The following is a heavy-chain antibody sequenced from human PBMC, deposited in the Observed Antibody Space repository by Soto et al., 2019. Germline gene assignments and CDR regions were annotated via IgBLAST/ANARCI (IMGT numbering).Heavy chain of an antibody. CDR2: IYWDDDK. D-gene: IGHD6-13*01. Sequence: QITLKESGPTLVKPTQTLTLTCTFSGFSLTTSGVGVGWIRQPPGKALEWLALIYWDDDKRYSPSLKSRLTITKDTSKTQVVLTMTNMDPVDTAKYYCAHGYSSSWFHYWGQGTLVTVSS. CDR1: GFSLTTSGVG. V-gene: IGHV2-5*02. J-gene: IGHJ4*02. CDR3: AHGYSSSWFHY.